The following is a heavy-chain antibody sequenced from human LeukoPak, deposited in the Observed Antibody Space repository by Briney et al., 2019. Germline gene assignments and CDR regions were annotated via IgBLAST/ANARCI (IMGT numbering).Heavy chain of an antibody. D-gene: IGHD2-2*03. V-gene: IGHV3-23*01. CDR1: GLTFSNHD. CDR2: ISGSDGTT. J-gene: IGHJ6*02. Sequence: GGSLRLSCAASGLTFSNHDMSWVRQAPGKGLEWVSVISGSDGTTYYADSVKGRFTISRDISKNTLYLQMNSLRAEDTAVYYCARYGYCSSTSCQPRFTHYYYGMDVWGQGTTVTVSS. CDR3: ARYGYCSSTSCQPRFTHYYYGMDV.